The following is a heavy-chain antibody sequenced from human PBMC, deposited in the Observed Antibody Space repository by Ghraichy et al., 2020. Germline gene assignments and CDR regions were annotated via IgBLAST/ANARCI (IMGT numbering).Heavy chain of an antibody. CDR3: EKEWYYDSSGYFWNAVDI. D-gene: IGHD3-22*01. V-gene: IGHV3-23*01. J-gene: IGHJ3*02. CDR1: GFTFSSYA. CDR2: ISGSGGST. Sequence: GESLNISCAASGFTFSSYAMSWVRQAPGKGLEWVSAISGSGGSTYYADSVKRRFTISRDTSKTTLYLQINSLRAEDTVVYYCEKEWYYDSSGYFWNAVDIGGQERMVTVSS.